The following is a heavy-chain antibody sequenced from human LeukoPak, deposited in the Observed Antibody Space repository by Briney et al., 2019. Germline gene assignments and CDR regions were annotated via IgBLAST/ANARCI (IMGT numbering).Heavy chain of an antibody. J-gene: IGHJ3*02. CDR1: GFAVSSNY. D-gene: IGHD3-10*01. CDR3: ARAFGPRNAFDI. CDR2: IYSGGNT. V-gene: IGHV3-66*02. Sequence: PGGSLRLSCAASGFAVSSNYMSWVRQAPGKGLEWVSVIYSGGNTYYGDSVKGRFTISRDNSRNTLYLQMNSVSAEDTALYYCARAFGPRNAFDIWGQGTMVTVSS.